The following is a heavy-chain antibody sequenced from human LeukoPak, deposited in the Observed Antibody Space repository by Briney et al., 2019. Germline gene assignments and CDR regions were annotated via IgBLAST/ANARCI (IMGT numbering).Heavy chain of an antibody. CDR1: GYSISSGYY. CDR2: IYHSGST. J-gene: IGHJ4*02. Sequence: PSETLSLTCTVSGYSISSGYYWGWIRQPPGKGLEWIGSIYHSGSTYYNPSLKSRVTVSVDTSKNQFSLRLSSVTAADTAMYYCARLSLITMTFDYWGQGTLVTVSS. V-gene: IGHV4-38-2*02. CDR3: ARLSLITMTFDY. D-gene: IGHD3-22*01.